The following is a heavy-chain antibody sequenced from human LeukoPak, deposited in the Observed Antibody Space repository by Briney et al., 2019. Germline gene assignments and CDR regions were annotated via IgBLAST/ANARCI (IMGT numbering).Heavy chain of an antibody. V-gene: IGHV1-2*02. D-gene: IGHD3-3*01. CDR1: GYTFTGYY. CDR2: INLNSGGT. CDR3: ARDRSGVVSPYYYYYGMDV. J-gene: IGHJ6*02. Sequence: GASVKVSCKASGYTFTGYYMHWVRQAPGQGLEWMGWINLNSGGTNYAQKFQGRVTMTRDTSISTAYMELSRLRSDDTGVYCCARDRSGVVSPYYYYYGMDVWGQGTTVTVSS.